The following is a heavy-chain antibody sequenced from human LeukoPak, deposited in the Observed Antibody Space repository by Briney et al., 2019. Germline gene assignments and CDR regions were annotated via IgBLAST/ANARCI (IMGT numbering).Heavy chain of an antibody. CDR1: GGSFSGYY. J-gene: IGHJ5*02. CDR3: ARGGGWRRHYYDSSGYSQENWFDP. D-gene: IGHD3-22*01. CDR2: INHSGST. V-gene: IGHV4-34*01. Sequence: SETLSLTCAVYGGSFSGYYGSWIRQPPGKGLEWIGEINHSGSTNYNPSLKSRVTISVDTSKNQFSLKLSSVTAADTAVYYCARGGGWRRHYYDSSGYSQENWFDPWGQGTLVTVSS.